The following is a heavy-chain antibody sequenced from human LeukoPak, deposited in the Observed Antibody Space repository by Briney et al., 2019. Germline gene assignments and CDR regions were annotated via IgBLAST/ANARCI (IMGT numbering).Heavy chain of an antibody. CDR1: GGSFSGYY. J-gene: IGHJ4*02. D-gene: IGHD3-3*01. CDR2: INHSGST. Sequence: SETLSLTCAVYGGSFSGYYWSWIRQPPGKGLEWIGEINHSGSTNYNPSLKSRVTISVDTSKNQFSLKLSSVTAADTAVYYCARGYDSPENGPEGGYDFWSGYFYYFDYWGQGTLVTVSS. V-gene: IGHV4-34*01. CDR3: ARGYDSPENGPEGGYDFWSGYFYYFDY.